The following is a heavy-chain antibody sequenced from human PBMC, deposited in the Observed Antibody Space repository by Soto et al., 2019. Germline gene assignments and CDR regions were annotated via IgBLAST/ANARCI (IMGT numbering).Heavy chain of an antibody. CDR1: GFTFSSYA. J-gene: IGHJ6*02. CDR2: ISGSGGST. CDR3: AKALLKYQLPEVLCGMDV. D-gene: IGHD2-2*01. Sequence: QPGGSLRLSCAASGFTFSSYAMSWVRQAPGKGLEWVSAISGSGGSTYYADSVKGRFTISRDNSKNTLYLQMNSLRAEDTAVYYCAKALLKYQLPEVLCGMDVWGQGTTVTVSS. V-gene: IGHV3-23*01.